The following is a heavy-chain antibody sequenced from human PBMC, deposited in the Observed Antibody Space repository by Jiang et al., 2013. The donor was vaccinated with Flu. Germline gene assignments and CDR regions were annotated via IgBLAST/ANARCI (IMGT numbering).Heavy chain of an antibody. J-gene: IGHJ4*02. CDR3: ARARRGYYDSSGYLDN. D-gene: IGHD3-22*01. CDR2: INPNSGGT. V-gene: IGHV1-2*02. Sequence: HWVRQAPGQGLEWMGWINPNSGGTNYAQKFQGRVTMTRDTSISTAYMELSRLRSDDTAVYYCARARRGYYDSSGYLDNWGQGTLVTVSS.